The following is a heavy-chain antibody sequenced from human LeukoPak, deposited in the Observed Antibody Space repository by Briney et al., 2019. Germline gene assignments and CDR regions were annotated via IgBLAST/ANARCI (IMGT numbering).Heavy chain of an antibody. Sequence: GESLKISCKGSGYTFTGYYMHWVRQAPGQGLEWMGWINPNSGGTNYAQKFQGRVTMTRDTSISTAYMELSRLRSDDTAVYYCARESHRSYGGFDYWGQGTLVTVSS. CDR3: ARESHRSYGGFDY. V-gene: IGHV1-2*02. D-gene: IGHD1-26*01. J-gene: IGHJ4*02. CDR2: INPNSGGT. CDR1: GYTFTGYY.